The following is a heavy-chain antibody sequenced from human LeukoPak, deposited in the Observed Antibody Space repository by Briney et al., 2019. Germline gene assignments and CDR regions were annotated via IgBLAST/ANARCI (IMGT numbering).Heavy chain of an antibody. V-gene: IGHV1-2*06. CDR2: INPNSGGT. CDR1: GYTFTGYY. D-gene: IGHD2-15*01. J-gene: IGHJ4*02. Sequence: ASVKVSCKASGYTFTGYYMHWVRQAPGQGLEWMGRINPNSGGTNYARKFQGRVTMTRDTSISTAYMELSRLRSDDTAVYYCARGGCSGGSCYLYYFDYWGQGTLVTVSS. CDR3: ARGGCSGGSCYLYYFDY.